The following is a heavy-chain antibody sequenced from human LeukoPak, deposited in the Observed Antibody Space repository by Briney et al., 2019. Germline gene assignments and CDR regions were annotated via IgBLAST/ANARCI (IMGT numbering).Heavy chain of an antibody. CDR2: IYHSGST. Sequence: PSQTLSLTCTVSGGSISSGGYYWSWIRQPPGKGLEWIGYIYHSGSTYYNPSLKSRVTISVDRSKNQFSLKLSSVTAADTAVYYCARLRFLEWPLDVWGKGTTVTVSS. J-gene: IGHJ6*04. D-gene: IGHD3-3*01. CDR1: GGSISSGGYY. CDR3: ARLRFLEWPLDV. V-gene: IGHV4-30-2*01.